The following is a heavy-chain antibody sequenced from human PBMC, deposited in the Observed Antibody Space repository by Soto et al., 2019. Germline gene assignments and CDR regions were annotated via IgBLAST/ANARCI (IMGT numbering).Heavy chain of an antibody. D-gene: IGHD3-9*01. J-gene: IGHJ2*01. CDR1: GFTFSSYG. Sequence: QVQLVESGGGVVQPGRSLRLSCAASGFTFSSYGMHWVRQAPGKGLEWVAVIWYDGSNKYYADSMKGRFTISRDNSKNTLYLQMNSLRAEDTAVYYCARWSFDWLLEEHNWYFDLWGRGTLVTVSS. CDR3: ARWSFDWLLEEHNWYFDL. V-gene: IGHV3-33*01. CDR2: IWYDGSNK.